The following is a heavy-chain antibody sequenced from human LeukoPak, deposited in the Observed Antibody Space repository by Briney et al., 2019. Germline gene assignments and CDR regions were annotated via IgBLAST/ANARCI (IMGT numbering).Heavy chain of an antibody. D-gene: IGHD3-10*01. CDR1: GFTFSSYG. V-gene: IGHV3-30*02. CDR3: SKRAGSAWSAGA. CDR2: IRNDASNT. Sequence: GGSLRLSCAASGFTFSSYGMHWVRQAPGKGLDWVAYIRNDASNTYYADSVKGRFSISRDNSKNTVYLQMNSLIPEDTAVYYCSKRAGSAWSAGAWGQGTLVTVSS. J-gene: IGHJ5*02.